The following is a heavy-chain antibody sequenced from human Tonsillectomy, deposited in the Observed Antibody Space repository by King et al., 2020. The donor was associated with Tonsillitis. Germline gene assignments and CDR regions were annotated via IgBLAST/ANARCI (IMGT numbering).Heavy chain of an antibody. CDR1: GYTFTGYY. V-gene: IGHV1-2*04. Sequence: QLVQSGAEVKKPGASVKVSCKASGYTFTGYYMHWVRQAPGQGLEWMGWINPNSGGTNYAQKFQGWVTMTRETSISTAYMELSGLRSDDTAVYYCARGVDILTGYYEGGWFDPWGQGTLVTVSS. J-gene: IGHJ5*02. D-gene: IGHD3-9*01. CDR2: INPNSGGT. CDR3: ARGVDILTGYYEGGWFDP.